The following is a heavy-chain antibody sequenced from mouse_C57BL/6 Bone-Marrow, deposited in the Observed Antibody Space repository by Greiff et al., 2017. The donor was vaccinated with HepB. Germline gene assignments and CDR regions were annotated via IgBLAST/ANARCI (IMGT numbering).Heavy chain of an antibody. Sequence: QVQLQQSGAELVRPGTSVKVSCKASGYAFTNYLIEWVKQRPGQGLEWIGVINPGSGGTNYNEKFKGKATLTADKSASTAYMKLSSLTSEDSAVYFCARGARSGPWFAYWGQGTLVTVSA. CDR1: GYAFTNYL. CDR2: INPGSGGT. CDR3: ARGARSGPWFAY. D-gene: IGHD3-2*02. V-gene: IGHV1-54*01. J-gene: IGHJ3*01.